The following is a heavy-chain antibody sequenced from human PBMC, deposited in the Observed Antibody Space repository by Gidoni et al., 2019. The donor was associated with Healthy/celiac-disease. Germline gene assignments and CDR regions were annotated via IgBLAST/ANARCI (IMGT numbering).Heavy chain of an antibody. CDR3: ARHDREFSWFGEINYYGMDV. D-gene: IGHD3-10*01. CDR1: GGSISSSSYY. CDR2: IYYSGST. J-gene: IGHJ6*02. V-gene: IGHV4-39*01. Sequence: QLQRPESGPGLVKPSETLSHPCTVAGGSISSSSYYLAWICQPPGKGLAWIGSIYYSGSTYYNPSLKSRVTISVDTSKNQFSLKLSSVTAADKAVYYCARHDREFSWFGEINYYGMDVWGQGTTVTVSS.